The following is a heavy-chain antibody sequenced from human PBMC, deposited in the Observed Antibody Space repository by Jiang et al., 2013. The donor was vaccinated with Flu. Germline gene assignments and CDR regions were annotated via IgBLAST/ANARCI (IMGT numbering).Heavy chain of an antibody. CDR2: ISYDGSNK. CDR1: GFTFSSYG. D-gene: IGHD6-19*01. J-gene: IGHJ4*02. Sequence: VQLLESGGGVVQPGRSLRLSCAASGFTFSSYGMHWVRQAPGKGLEWVAVISYDGSNKYYADSVKGRFTISRDNSKNTLYLQMNSLRAEDTAVYYCAKEGVAVAGPDYWGQGTLVTVSS. CDR3: AKEGVAVAGPDY. V-gene: IGHV3-30*18.